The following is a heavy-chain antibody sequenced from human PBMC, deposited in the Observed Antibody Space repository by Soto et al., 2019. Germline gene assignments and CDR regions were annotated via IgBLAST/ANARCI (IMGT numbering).Heavy chain of an antibody. V-gene: IGHV4-59*08. Sequence: QVQLQESGPGLVKPSETLSLTCTVSGGSISSYYWSWIRQPPGKGLEWIGYIYYSGSTNYNPSLKIRVTISVDTSKNQFSLKLSSVTAADTAVYYCARSYYDILTGNNWFDPWGQGTLVTVSS. CDR1: GGSISSYY. D-gene: IGHD3-9*01. CDR3: ARSYYDILTGNNWFDP. CDR2: IYYSGST. J-gene: IGHJ5*02.